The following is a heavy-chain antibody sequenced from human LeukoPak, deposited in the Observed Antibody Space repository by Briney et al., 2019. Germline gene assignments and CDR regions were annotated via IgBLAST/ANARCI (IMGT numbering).Heavy chain of an antibody. CDR2: MNPNSGNT. CDR3: ARGTGMRVRGVIITFDY. Sequence: AASVKVSCKASGYTFTSYDINWVRQATGQGLEWMGWMNPNSGNTGYAQKFQGRVTMTRNTSISTAYMELSSLRSEDTAVYYCARGTGMRVRGVIITFDYWGQGTLVTVSS. D-gene: IGHD3-10*01. J-gene: IGHJ4*02. CDR1: GYTFTSYD. V-gene: IGHV1-8*01.